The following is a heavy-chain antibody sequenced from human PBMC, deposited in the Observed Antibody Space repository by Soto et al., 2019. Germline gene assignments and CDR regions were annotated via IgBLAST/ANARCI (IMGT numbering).Heavy chain of an antibody. CDR2: ISAYNGNT. CDR3: ARAQGKGVVVAAPWYFDL. D-gene: IGHD2-15*01. V-gene: IGHV1-18*01. Sequence: GASVKVSCKASVYTFTSYGISWVRQAPGQGLEWMGWISAYNGNTNYAQKLQGRVTMTTDTSTSTAYMELRSLRSDDTAVYYCARAQGKGVVVAAPWYFDLWGRGTLVTVSS. CDR1: VYTFTSYG. J-gene: IGHJ2*01.